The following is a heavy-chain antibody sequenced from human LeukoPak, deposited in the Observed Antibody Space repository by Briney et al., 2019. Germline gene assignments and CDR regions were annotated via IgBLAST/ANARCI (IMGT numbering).Heavy chain of an antibody. CDR3: VREVGSTRVESAF. D-gene: IGHD1-26*01. J-gene: IGHJ4*02. Sequence: GASVKISCKASGYDFSRYGISWVRQAPGQGLEFMGWISVSTGNTNYAQKLQGRVTMTTDTSTDTAYMELRSLSSDDTALYFCVREVGSTRVESAFWGQGTLVTVSS. CDR1: GYDFSRYG. CDR2: ISVSTGNT. V-gene: IGHV1-18*01.